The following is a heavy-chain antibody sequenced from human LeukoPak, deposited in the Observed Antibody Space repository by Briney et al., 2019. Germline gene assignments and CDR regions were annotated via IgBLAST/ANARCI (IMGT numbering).Heavy chain of an antibody. V-gene: IGHV3-48*04. CDR2: ISSSSTI. Sequence: PGGSLRPSCAASGFTFSSYSMNWVRQAPGKGLEWVSYISSSSTIYYADSVKGRFTISRDNAKNSLYLQMNSLRAEDTAVYYCAELGITMIGGVWGKGTTVTISS. CDR3: AELGITMIGGV. J-gene: IGHJ6*04. CDR1: GFTFSSYS. D-gene: IGHD3-10*02.